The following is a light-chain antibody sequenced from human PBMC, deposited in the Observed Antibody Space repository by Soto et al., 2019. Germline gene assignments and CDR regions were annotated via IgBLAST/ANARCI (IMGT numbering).Light chain of an antibody. CDR1: QSISSY. J-gene: IGKJ2*01. CDR3: QQSYSTPWYT. Sequence: DIQMTQSPSSLSASVGDRVTITCRASQSISSYLNWYQQKPEKAPKLLIYAASSLQSGVPSRFSGSGSGTDFTLSISSLQPEDFATDYCQQSYSTPWYTCGEGTKLEIK. CDR2: AAS. V-gene: IGKV1-39*01.